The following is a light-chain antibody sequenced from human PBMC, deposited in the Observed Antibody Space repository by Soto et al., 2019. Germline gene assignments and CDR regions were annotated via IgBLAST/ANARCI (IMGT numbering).Light chain of an antibody. CDR1: QSVSSY. V-gene: IGKV3-11*01. CDR3: QRCCNWPPLT. Sequence: EIVLTQSPATLSLSPGERATLSCRASQSVSSYLAWYQLKPGQAPRLLIYDASNRATGIPARFSGSGSGTDFTLTISNLEPEDFAVYYCQRCCNWPPLTFGGGTKVEIK. CDR2: DAS. J-gene: IGKJ4*01.